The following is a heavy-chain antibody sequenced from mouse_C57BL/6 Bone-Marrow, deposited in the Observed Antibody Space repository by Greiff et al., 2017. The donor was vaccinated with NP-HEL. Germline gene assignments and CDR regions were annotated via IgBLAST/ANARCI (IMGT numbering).Heavy chain of an antibody. CDR2: IDPENGDT. J-gene: IGHJ3*01. Sequence: EVQLQQSGAELVRPGASVKLSCTASGLNIKDDYMHWVKQRPEQGLEWIGWIDPENGDTEYASKFQGKATITADTSSNTAYLQLSSLTSEDTAVYYCTIYYYGSRGSYWGQGTRVTVSA. CDR3: TIYYYGSRGSY. CDR1: GLNIKDDY. D-gene: IGHD1-1*01. V-gene: IGHV14-4*01.